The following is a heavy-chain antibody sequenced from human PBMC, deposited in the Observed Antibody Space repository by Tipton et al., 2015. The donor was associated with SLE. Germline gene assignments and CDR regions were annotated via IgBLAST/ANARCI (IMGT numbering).Heavy chain of an antibody. J-gene: IGHJ6*03. V-gene: IGHV4-34*01. D-gene: IGHD3/OR15-3a*01. CDR1: GGSFSGYY. CDR2: INHSGST. Sequence: TLSLTCAVYGGSFSGYYWSWIRQPPGKGLEWIGEINHSGSTNYNPSLKSRVTITVDTSKNQFSLKLSSVTAADTAVYYCARGGPSWVYYYYMDVWGKGTTVTVSS. CDR3: ARGGPSWVYYYYMDV.